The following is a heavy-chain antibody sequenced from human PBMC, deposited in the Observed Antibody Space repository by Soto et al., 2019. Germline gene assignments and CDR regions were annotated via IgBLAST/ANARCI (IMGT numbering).Heavy chain of an antibody. V-gene: IGHV4-34*01. J-gene: IGHJ5*02. D-gene: IGHD2-2*01. CDR3: ATGVIVVVPADVSDWFDP. Sequence: QVQLQQWGAGLLKPSETLSLTCAVYGGSFSGYYWSWIRQPPGKGLEWIGEINHSGSTNYNPSLKSRVTISVDTSNNHCSLKLSSVTAADAAVYYCATGVIVVVPADVSDWFDPWGQGTLFTVSS. CDR1: GGSFSGYY. CDR2: INHSGST.